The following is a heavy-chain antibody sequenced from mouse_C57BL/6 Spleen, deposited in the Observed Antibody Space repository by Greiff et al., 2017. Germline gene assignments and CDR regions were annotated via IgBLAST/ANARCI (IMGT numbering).Heavy chain of an antibody. CDR3: ARRGGYYAFDY. D-gene: IGHD2-3*01. CDR2: INPNNGGT. CDR1: GYTFTDYY. Sequence: EVQLQQSGPELVKPGASVKISCKASGYTFTDYYMNWVKQSHGKSLEWIGDINPNNGGTSYNQKFKGKATLTVDKSSSTAYMELRSLTSEDSAVYYCARRGGYYAFDYWGQGTTLTVSS. V-gene: IGHV1-26*01. J-gene: IGHJ2*01.